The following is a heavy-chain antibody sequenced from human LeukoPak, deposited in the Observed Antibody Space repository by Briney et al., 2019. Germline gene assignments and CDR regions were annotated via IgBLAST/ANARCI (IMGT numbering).Heavy chain of an antibody. CDR1: GGSINSYY. V-gene: IGHV4-59*01. CDR2: IYYSGST. D-gene: IGHD1-26*01. J-gene: IGHJ6*02. Sequence: PSETLSLTCIVSGGSINSYYWSWIRQPPGKGPEWIGYIYYSGSTNYNPSLKSQVTISVDTSKNQFSLKVSSVTAADTAVYYCARVGGTNYYYYGMDVWGQGTTVTVSS. CDR3: ARVGGTNYYYYGMDV.